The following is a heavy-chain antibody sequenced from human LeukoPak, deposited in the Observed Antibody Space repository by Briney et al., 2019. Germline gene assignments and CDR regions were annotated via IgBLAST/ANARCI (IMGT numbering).Heavy chain of an antibody. CDR3: ATDLPLKQTAYCSSTSCLA. D-gene: IGHD2-2*01. Sequence: ASVKVSCKVSGYTLTELSMHWVRQAPGKGLEWMGGFDPEDGETIYAQKFQGRVTMTEDTSTDTAYMELSSLRSEDTAVYYCATDLPLKQTAYCSSTSCLAWGQGTLVTVSS. V-gene: IGHV1-24*01. J-gene: IGHJ5*02. CDR1: GYTLTELS. CDR2: FDPEDGET.